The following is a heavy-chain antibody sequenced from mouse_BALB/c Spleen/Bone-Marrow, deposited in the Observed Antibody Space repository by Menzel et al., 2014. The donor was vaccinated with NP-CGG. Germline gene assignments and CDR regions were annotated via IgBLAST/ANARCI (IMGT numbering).Heavy chain of an antibody. Sequence: EVKLLESGGGLVQPGGSLKLSCAASGLDFSRYWMSWVRQAPGKGLEWIGEINPDSSTINYTPSLKDKFIISRDNAKNTLYLQMNKVRSEDTALYYCARPRGNYAMGYWGQGTSVTISS. CDR1: GLDFSRYW. V-gene: IGHV4-1*02. J-gene: IGHJ4*01. CDR3: ARPRGNYAMGY. CDR2: INPDSSTI.